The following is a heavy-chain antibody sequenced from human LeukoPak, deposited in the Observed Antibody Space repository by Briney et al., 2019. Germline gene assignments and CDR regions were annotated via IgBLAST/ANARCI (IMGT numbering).Heavy chain of an antibody. Sequence: GGSLRLSCAASGFTFSSYAMSWVRQAPGKGLEWVSVIYSGGSTYYADSVKGRFTISRDNSKNTLYLQMNSLRAEDTAVYYCARVDRLTMVRGVISYYYYYMDVWGKGTTVTVSS. CDR3: ARVDRLTMVRGVISYYYYYMDV. CDR2: IYSGGST. CDR1: GFTFSSYA. J-gene: IGHJ6*03. D-gene: IGHD3-10*01. V-gene: IGHV3-53*01.